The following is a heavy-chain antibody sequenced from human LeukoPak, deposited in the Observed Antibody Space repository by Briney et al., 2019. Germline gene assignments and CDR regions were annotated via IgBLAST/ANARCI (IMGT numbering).Heavy chain of an antibody. J-gene: IGHJ4*02. V-gene: IGHV1-69*05. CDR3: ARANFGYSYGPIGY. CDR1: GGTFSSYA. Sequence: SVKVSCKASGGTFSSYAISWVRQAPGQGLEWMGGIIPIFGTANYAQKFQGRVTMTRDTSTSTVYMELSSLRSEDTAVYYCARANFGYSYGPIGYWGQGTLVTVSS. D-gene: IGHD5-18*01. CDR2: IIPIFGTA.